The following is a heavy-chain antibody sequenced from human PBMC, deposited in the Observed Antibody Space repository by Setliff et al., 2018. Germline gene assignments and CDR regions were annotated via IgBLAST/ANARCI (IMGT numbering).Heavy chain of an antibody. CDR1: GGYIRSFH. J-gene: IGHJ3*02. CDR3: ARNKADDKSGADTFDM. D-gene: IGHD3-22*01. Sequence: SETLSLTCTVSGGYIRSFHWSWIRQPPGKGLEWIGESKYRGNTNYNAPLKSRVTISVDTSKNQLFLKLSSVTAADTAVYYCARNKADDKSGADTFDMWGQGTMVTVSS. CDR2: SKYRGNT. V-gene: IGHV4-59*12.